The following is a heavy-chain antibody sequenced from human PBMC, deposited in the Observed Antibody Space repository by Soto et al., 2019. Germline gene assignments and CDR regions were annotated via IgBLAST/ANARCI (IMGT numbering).Heavy chain of an antibody. CDR1: GKNDNKS. V-gene: IGHV5-51*01. D-gene: IGHD3-3*01. CDR2: IYPGDSDT. Sequence: LKISCERLGKNDNKSIGSVRHLHEKGLEWVGIIYPGDSDTRYSPSFQGQVTISADKSISTAYLQWSSLKASDTAMYYCARLQEWFRALDIWGQGTMVTVS. CDR3: ARLQEWFRALDI. J-gene: IGHJ3*02.